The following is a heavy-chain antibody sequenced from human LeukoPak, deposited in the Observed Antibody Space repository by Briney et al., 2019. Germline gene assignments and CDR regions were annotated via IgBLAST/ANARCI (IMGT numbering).Heavy chain of an antibody. CDR2: IYSGGGT. CDR3: ARAPMTTEDY. Sequence: GGSLRLSCVASGFTFSSYGMSWVRQAPGRGLEWVSVIYSGGGTFYADSVKGRFTISRDNSQNTLYLQMNSLRAEDTAVYYCARAPMTTEDYWGQGTLVIVSS. V-gene: IGHV3-53*01. CDR1: GFTFSSYG. D-gene: IGHD4-17*01. J-gene: IGHJ4*02.